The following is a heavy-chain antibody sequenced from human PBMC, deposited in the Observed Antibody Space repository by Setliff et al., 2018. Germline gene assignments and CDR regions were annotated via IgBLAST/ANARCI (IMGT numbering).Heavy chain of an antibody. J-gene: IGHJ4*02. CDR3: ARGFDVCGGGACYTDGPYYFDY. CDR1: GESFSGHY. CDR2: INHSGST. V-gene: IGHV4-34*01. Sequence: PSETLSLTCAVYGESFSGHYWSRIRQPPGKGLEWIGEINHSGSTNYNPSLKSRVTISVDTSKNQFSLKLSSVAAADTAVYYCARGFDVCGGGACYTDGPYYFDYWGLGTLVTVSS. D-gene: IGHD2-21*02.